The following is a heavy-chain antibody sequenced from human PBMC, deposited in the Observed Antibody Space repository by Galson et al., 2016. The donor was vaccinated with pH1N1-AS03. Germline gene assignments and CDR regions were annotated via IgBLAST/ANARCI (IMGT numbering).Heavy chain of an antibody. V-gene: IGHV1-69*05. CDR1: GDTFSGYG. D-gene: IGHD6-25*01. CDR2: IITTYGTS. Sequence: SVKVSCKASGDTFSGYGITWVRQAPGQGLEWMGGIITTYGTSNYAQKFQGRVTITTDESTSTTYMDLRSLRSEDTAVYFCSMRRLDPFRGASGWYFYFYGVDVWGQGTTVTVSS. J-gene: IGHJ6*02. CDR3: SMRRLDPFRGASGWYFYFYGVDV.